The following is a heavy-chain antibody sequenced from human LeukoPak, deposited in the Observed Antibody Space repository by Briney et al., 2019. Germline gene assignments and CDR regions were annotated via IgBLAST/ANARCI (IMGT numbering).Heavy chain of an antibody. CDR2: INHSGST. J-gene: IGHJ6*03. D-gene: IGHD6-13*01. CDR3: ARGLPAAAGNFYYMDV. CDR1: GGSFSGYY. Sequence: SETLSLTCAVYGGSFSGYYWSWIRQPPGKGLEWIGEINHSGSTNYNPSLKSRVTISVDTSKNQFSLKLSSVTAADTAVYYCARGLPAAAGNFYYMDVWGQGTTVTVSS. V-gene: IGHV4-34*01.